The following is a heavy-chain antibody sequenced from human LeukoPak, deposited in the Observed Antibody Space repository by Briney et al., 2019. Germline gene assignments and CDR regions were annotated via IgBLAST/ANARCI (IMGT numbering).Heavy chain of an antibody. CDR2: TKNKASSYTT. J-gene: IGHJ4*01. CDR3: VRRVLGGKCYYDY. Sequence: TGGSLRLSCVVSGFTFSDHFMDWVRQAPGKGLEWVGRTKNKASSYTTDYAASVKGRFTISRDDSKNSLYLQMNSLKTEDSALYLCVRRVLGGKCYYDYWGRGALVTVSS. D-gene: IGHD2-15*01. V-gene: IGHV3-72*01. CDR1: GFTFSDHF.